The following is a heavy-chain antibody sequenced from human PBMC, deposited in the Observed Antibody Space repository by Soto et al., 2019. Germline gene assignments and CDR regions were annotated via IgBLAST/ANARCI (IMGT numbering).Heavy chain of an antibody. CDR3: TDMLGQWLPRD. J-gene: IGHJ4*02. V-gene: IGHV4-59*04. CDR2: IYYSGAA. CDR1: GGSIDSYY. Sequence: SETLSLACIVSGGSIDSYYWSWIRQPPGKGLEWIGYIYYSGAAYYNPSLQSRVTISVDTSSNQFSMKLNSVTAADTAVYYCTDMLGQWLPRDWGQGTVVTVSS. D-gene: IGHD6-19*01.